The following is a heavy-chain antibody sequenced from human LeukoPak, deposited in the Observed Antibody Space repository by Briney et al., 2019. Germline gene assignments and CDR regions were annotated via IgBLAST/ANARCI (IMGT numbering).Heavy chain of an antibody. CDR3: VRGRRSYGFDH. CDR1: GFNFYNYD. V-gene: IGHV3-13*01. Sequence: GSLRLSCAASGFNFYNYDMHWVREVPGKGVEWVSALGSAGDTYYPDSVRGRFTISKETAKNSLYLQMTSLRDEDTAVYYCVRGRRSYGFDHWGQGTLVTVSS. CDR2: LGSAGDT. J-gene: IGHJ4*02. D-gene: IGHD3-16*01.